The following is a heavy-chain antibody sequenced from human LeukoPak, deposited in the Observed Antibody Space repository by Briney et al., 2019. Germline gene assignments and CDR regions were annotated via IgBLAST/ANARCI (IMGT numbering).Heavy chain of an antibody. Sequence: PGGSLRLSCAASGFTFSNYAMSWVRQAPGKGLEWVSSISGGGGSTYYADSVKGRFTISRDESKNTLYLQMNSLRAEDTAVYYCAKYLIAAANAYFDYWGQGTLVTVSS. V-gene: IGHV3-23*01. J-gene: IGHJ4*02. CDR1: GFTFSNYA. D-gene: IGHD2-21*01. CDR3: AKYLIAAANAYFDY. CDR2: ISGGGGST.